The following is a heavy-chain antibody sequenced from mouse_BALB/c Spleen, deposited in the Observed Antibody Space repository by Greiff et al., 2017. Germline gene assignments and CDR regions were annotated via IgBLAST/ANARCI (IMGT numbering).Heavy chain of an antibody. V-gene: IGHV6-6*02. J-gene: IGHJ4*01. CDR3: TPELGRGAMDY. D-gene: IGHD4-1*01. CDR2: IRLKSNNYAT. CDR1: GFTFSNYW. Sequence: LQQSGGGLVQPGGSMKLSCVASGFTFSNYWMNWVRQSPEKGLEWVAEIRLKSNNYATHYAESVKGRFTISRDDSKSSVYMQMNNLRAEDTGIYYCTPELGRGAMDYWGQGTSVTVSS.